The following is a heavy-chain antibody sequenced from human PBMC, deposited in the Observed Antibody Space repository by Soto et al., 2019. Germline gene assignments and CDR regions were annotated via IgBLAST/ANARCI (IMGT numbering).Heavy chain of an antibody. CDR3: ARGRHFYGIDY. D-gene: IGHD3-10*01. V-gene: IGHV4-34*01. CDR1: GGSFSGYF. CDR2: IDHSGST. Sequence: PSETPSLTCAVFGGSFSGYFWSWVRQPPGRGLDWIGEIDHSGSTNYNPCLKSRVTISVDTSKNQFSLKLSSVTAADTAVYYCARGRHFYGIDYWGQGALVTVSS. J-gene: IGHJ4*02.